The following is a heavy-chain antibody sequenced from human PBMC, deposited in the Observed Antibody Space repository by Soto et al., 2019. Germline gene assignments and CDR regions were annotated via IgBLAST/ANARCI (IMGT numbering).Heavy chain of an antibody. CDR3: AKDGGRSYYYGMDV. CDR1: GFTFSSYG. CDR2: ISYDGSNK. J-gene: IGHJ6*02. Sequence: QVQLVESGGGVVQPGRSLRLSCAASGFTFSSYGMHWVRQAPGKGLEWVAVISYDGSNKYYADSVKGRFTISRDNSKNTLYLQMNSLRAEDTAVYYCAKDGGRSYYYGMDVWAKGPRSPSP. D-gene: IGHD2-15*01. V-gene: IGHV3-30*18.